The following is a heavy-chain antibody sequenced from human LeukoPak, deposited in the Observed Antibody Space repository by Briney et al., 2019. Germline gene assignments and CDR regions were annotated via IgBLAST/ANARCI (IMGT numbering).Heavy chain of an antibody. CDR2: MYYGGST. J-gene: IGHJ4*02. CDR3: AREGYDMLTGYYSPFDY. CDR1: GGSISGFY. D-gene: IGHD3-9*01. V-gene: IGHV4-59*01. Sequence: SETLSLTCSISGGSISGFYWSWIRQSPGKGLEWIGFMYYGGSTNSNPSLKSRVTMSLDTSKNQFSLKLGSVTAADTAMYYCAREGYDMLTGYYSPFDYWGQGILVTVFS.